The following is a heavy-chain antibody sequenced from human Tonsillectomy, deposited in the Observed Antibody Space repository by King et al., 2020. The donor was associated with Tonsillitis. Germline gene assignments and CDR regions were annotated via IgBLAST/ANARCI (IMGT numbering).Heavy chain of an antibody. CDR3: TTKGVNFDFWSGSYYYYMDV. D-gene: IGHD3-3*01. CDR1: GFTFSNAW. V-gene: IGHV3-15*01. J-gene: IGHJ6*03. CDR2: IKSKTDGGTT. Sequence: VQLVESGGGLVKPGGSLRLSCAASGFTFSNAWMSWVRQAPGKGLEWVGRIKSKTDGGTTDYAAPVKGRFTISRDDSKNTLYLQMNSLKTEDTAVYYCTTKGVNFDFWSGSYYYYMDVWGKGTTVTVAS.